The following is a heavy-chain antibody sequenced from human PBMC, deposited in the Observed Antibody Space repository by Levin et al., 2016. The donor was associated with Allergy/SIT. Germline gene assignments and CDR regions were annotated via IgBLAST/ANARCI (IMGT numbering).Heavy chain of an antibody. CDR2: IFYTGST. V-gene: IGHV4-39*01. D-gene: IGHD6-19*01. CDR1: GGSISGSNYY. J-gene: IGHJ4*02. Sequence: SETLSLTCTVSGGSISGSNYYWGWIRQPPGKGLEWIGSIFYTGSTFYNPSLKSRVTISVDTSKNQVSLKLRSMTAADTAVYYCAGHPSGWYYGVDFWGRGTLVTVSS. CDR3: AGHPSGWYYGVDF.